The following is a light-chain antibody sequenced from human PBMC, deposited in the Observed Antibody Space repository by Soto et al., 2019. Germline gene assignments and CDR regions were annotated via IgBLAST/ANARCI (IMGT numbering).Light chain of an antibody. CDR1: QSISSW. CDR3: QQYNSYPLT. V-gene: IGKV1-5*03. CDR2: KTS. J-gene: IGKJ4*01. Sequence: DIQLTQSPSTLSASVGDTVTITCRASQSISSWLAWYQQKPGKAPKLLIYKTSSLESGVPSRFSGSGSGTEFTLTSSSLQPDDFATYYCQQYNSYPLTFGGGTKVDIK.